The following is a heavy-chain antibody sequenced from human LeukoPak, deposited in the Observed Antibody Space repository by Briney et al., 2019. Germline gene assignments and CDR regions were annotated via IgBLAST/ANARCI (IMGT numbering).Heavy chain of an antibody. CDR3: ARPYSSSWSNLYFDY. D-gene: IGHD6-13*01. J-gene: IGHJ4*02. Sequence: ASVKVSCKASGYTFTSYYMHWVRQAPGQGLEWMGLINPSGGSTIYAQKFQGRVTMTRDRSTSTVYMELSSLRSEDTAVYYCARPYSSSWSNLYFDYWGQGTLVTVSS. CDR1: GYTFTSYY. CDR2: INPSGGST. V-gene: IGHV1-46*01.